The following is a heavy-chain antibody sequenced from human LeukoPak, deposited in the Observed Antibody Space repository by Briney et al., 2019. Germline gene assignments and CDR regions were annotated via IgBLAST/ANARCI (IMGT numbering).Heavy chain of an antibody. CDR1: GFTFSSYE. CDR3: TRVRYDIWTGYYLFDY. Sequence: GGSLRLSCAASGFTFSSYEMNWVRQAPGKGLEWVGFIRTKAYGVTTEYAASVEGRFTISRDDSKSIAYLQMNSLKTEDTAVYYCTRVRYDIWTGYYLFDYWGQGTLVTVSS. CDR2: IRTKAYGVTT. D-gene: IGHD3-9*01. V-gene: IGHV3-49*04. J-gene: IGHJ4*02.